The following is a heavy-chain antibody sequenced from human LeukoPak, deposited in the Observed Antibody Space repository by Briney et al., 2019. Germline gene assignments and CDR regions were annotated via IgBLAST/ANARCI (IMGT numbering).Heavy chain of an antibody. Sequence: GSTNYNPSLKSRVTISVDTSKNQLSLKLSSVTAADTAVYYCASGIAAGYFDYWGQGTLVTVSS. J-gene: IGHJ4*02. V-gene: IGHV4-59*09. CDR3: ASGIAAGYFDY. CDR2: GST. D-gene: IGHD6-13*01.